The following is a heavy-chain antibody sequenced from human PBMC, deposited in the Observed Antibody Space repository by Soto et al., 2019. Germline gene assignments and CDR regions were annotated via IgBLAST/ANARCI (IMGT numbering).Heavy chain of an antibody. CDR2: IKQDETEK. CDR1: GFTFSDYW. D-gene: IGHD3-22*01. Sequence: GGSLRLSCVASGFTFSDYWMSWVRQAPGKGLEWVANIKQDETEKYYVDSVKGRFTISRDNGKNSLYLQMNSLRAEDTAVYYCARIEIEAPTYCYNMDVWGRGTTVTVSS. V-gene: IGHV3-7*01. J-gene: IGHJ6*03. CDR3: ARIEIEAPTYCYNMDV.